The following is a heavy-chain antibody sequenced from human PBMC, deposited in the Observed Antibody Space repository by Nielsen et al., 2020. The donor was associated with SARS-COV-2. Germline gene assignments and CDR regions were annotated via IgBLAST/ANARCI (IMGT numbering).Heavy chain of an antibody. Sequence: SVKVSCKASGFTFTSSAVQWVRQARGQRLEWIGWIVVGSGNTNYAQKFQERVTITRDMSTSTAYMELNSLRAEDTAVYYCAKALWTMVRGRYRDWGQGTLVTVSS. CDR3: AKALWTMVRGRYRD. V-gene: IGHV1-58*01. CDR2: IVVGSGNT. J-gene: IGHJ4*02. D-gene: IGHD3-10*01. CDR1: GFTFTSSA.